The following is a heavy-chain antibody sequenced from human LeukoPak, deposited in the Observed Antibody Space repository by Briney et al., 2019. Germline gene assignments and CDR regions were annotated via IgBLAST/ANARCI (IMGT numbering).Heavy chain of an antibody. J-gene: IGHJ4*02. CDR1: GFTFSSYS. Sequence: GGSLRLSCVVSGFTFSSYSMNWVRQAPGKGLEWVSNISSSSSSRYYADSEKGRFTISRDNAKNSLYLQMNSLRAEDTAVYYCAKGAATVVTPAANWGQGTLVTVSS. CDR2: ISSSSSSR. V-gene: IGHV3-48*04. D-gene: IGHD4-23*01. CDR3: AKGAATVVTPAAN.